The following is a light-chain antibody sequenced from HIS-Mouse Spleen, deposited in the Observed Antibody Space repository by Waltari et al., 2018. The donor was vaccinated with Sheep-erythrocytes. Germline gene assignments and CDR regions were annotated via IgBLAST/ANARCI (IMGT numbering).Light chain of an antibody. CDR3: MQALQTPFT. Sequence: DIVMTQSPLSLPVTPGEPASISCRSSQILLHSNRYNYLDWYLQKPGQSPQLLIYLGSNRASGVPDRFSGSGSGTDCTLKISRVEAEDVGVYYCMQALQTPFTFGPGTKVDIK. CDR2: LGS. J-gene: IGKJ3*01. V-gene: IGKV2-28*01. CDR1: QILLHSNRYNY.